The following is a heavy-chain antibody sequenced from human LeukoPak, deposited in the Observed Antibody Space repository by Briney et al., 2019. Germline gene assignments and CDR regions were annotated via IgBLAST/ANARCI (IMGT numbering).Heavy chain of an antibody. J-gene: IGHJ4*02. D-gene: IGHD1-26*01. Sequence: GGSLRLSCAASGFTFSSYAMSWVRQAPGKGLEWLSAISASGDTTYYADSVKGRFTISRDNSKNTLYLQMNSLRAEDTAVYYCAKDRATSSGSYYGYFDYWGQGTLVTVSS. CDR2: ISASGDTT. CDR3: AKDRATSSGSYYGYFDY. CDR1: GFTFSSYA. V-gene: IGHV3-23*01.